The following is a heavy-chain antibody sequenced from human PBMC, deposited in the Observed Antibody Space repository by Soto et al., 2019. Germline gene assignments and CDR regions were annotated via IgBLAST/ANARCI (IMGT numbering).Heavy chain of an antibody. J-gene: IGHJ4*02. D-gene: IGHD4-17*01. CDR3: ARGDTVFDY. V-gene: IGHV3-11*05. Sequence: QVQLVESGGGLVKPGGSLRLSCAASGFTFSDYYMSWIRQAPGKGLEWVSFISRSGTYTNHADSVKGRFTISTDNAKNSVYLQMNSLRAEDTAVYYCARGDTVFDYWGQGALVTVSS. CDR2: ISRSGTYT. CDR1: GFTFSDYY.